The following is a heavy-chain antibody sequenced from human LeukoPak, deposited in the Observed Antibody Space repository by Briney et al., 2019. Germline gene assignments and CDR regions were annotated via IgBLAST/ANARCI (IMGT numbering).Heavy chain of an antibody. D-gene: IGHD2-15*01. J-gene: IGHJ4*02. CDR1: GFTFSNFW. Sequence: PGGSLRLSCTASGFTFSNFWINWVRQAPGEGLEWVANIKEDGGKKNYVDSVKGRFTISRDNSKNTLYLQMNSLRAEDTAVYYCANIWVVVVAANYWGQGTLVTVSS. CDR2: IKEDGGKK. V-gene: IGHV3-7*03. CDR3: ANIWVVVVAANY.